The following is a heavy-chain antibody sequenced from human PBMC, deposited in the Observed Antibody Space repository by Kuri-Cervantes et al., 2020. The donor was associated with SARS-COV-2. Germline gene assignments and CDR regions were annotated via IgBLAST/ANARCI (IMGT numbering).Heavy chain of an antibody. CDR3: ARQGYCSGGSCYSGAMDV. V-gene: IGHV3-11*01. Sequence: GGSLRLSCAASGFTFSGYYMSWIRQAPGKGLEWVSYISSSGGIYMQYADSVKGRFTISRDNAKKSLYLEMNSLRAEDTAVYYCARQGYCSGGSCYSGAMDVWGQGTTVTVSS. CDR2: ISSSGGIYM. J-gene: IGHJ6*02. CDR1: GFTFSGYY. D-gene: IGHD2-15*01.